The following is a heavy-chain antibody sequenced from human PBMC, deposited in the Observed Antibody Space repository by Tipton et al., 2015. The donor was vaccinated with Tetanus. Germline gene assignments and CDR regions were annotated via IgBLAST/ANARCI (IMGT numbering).Heavy chain of an antibody. CDR3: ARRVGENYYDSSGYYSGFDY. CDR2: IYTSGST. Sequence: TLSLTCTVSGGSISSYYWSWIRQPAGKGLEWIGRIYTSGSTNYNPSLKSRVTMSVDTSKNQFSLKLSSVTAADTAVYYCARRVGENYYDSSGYYSGFDYWGQGTLVTVSS. J-gene: IGHJ4*02. CDR1: GGSISSYY. V-gene: IGHV4-4*07. D-gene: IGHD3-22*01.